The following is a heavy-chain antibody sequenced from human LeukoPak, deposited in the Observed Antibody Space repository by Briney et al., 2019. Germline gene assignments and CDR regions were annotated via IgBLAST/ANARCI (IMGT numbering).Heavy chain of an antibody. J-gene: IGHJ6*03. D-gene: IGHD4-11*01. CDR1: GFTFNSYT. Sequence: GGSLRLSCAASGFTFNSYTNKGVRQAPGKGLEGVSANTRRGTHIYTADSVKGRFTISRYNAENSAYLQMSSLRAEDTAVYCCARVAQGATTENYYYYYMDVWGKGTTVTVSS. V-gene: IGHV3-21*01. CDR3: ARVAQGATTENYYYYYMDV. CDR2: NTRRGTHI.